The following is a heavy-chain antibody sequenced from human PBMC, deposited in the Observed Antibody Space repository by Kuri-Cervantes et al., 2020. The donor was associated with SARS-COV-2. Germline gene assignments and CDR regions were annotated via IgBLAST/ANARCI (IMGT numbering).Heavy chain of an antibody. J-gene: IGHJ4*02. CDR3: ARDLSTVLGEDYFDY. V-gene: IGHV3-23*01. D-gene: IGHD2-8*01. Sequence: GESLKISCAASGFNFRACAMSRVRQAPGKGLEWVSGISVGGDGTYYADSVKGRFTISRDNSKNALYLQINSLRAEDTAVYYCARDLSTVLGEDYFDYWGQGTLVTVSS. CDR2: ISVGGDGT. CDR1: GFNFRACA.